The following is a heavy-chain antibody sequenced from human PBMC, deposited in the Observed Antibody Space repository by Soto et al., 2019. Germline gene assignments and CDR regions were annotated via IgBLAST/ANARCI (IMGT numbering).Heavy chain of an antibody. CDR3: AKFYGGNSAHTYTLDP. Sequence: EVQLLESGVGLVQPGGSLRLSCAASGFTFSSYAMSWVRQAPGKGLEWVSTISSSGGSTHYADSVKGRFTISRDNSKNTLYLQMNSLRAEDTAVYYCAKFYGGNSAHTYTLDPWGQGTLVTVSS. V-gene: IGHV3-23*01. CDR1: GFTFSSYA. D-gene: IGHD2-21*02. J-gene: IGHJ5*02. CDR2: ISSSGGST.